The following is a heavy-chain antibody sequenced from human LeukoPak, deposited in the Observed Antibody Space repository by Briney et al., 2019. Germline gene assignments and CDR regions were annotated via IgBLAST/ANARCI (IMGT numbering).Heavy chain of an antibody. CDR2: INHSGST. Sequence: PSETLSLTCAVYGGSFSGYYWSWIRQPPGKGLEWIGEINHSGSTNYNPSLKSRVTISVDTSKNQFSLKLSSVTAADTAVYYCARDRDYSGSFADYWGQGTLVTVSS. V-gene: IGHV4-34*01. J-gene: IGHJ4*01. CDR1: GGSFSGYY. D-gene: IGHD1-26*01. CDR3: ARDRDYSGSFADY.